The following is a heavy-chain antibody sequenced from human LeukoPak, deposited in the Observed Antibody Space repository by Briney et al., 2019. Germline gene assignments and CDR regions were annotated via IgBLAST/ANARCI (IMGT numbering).Heavy chain of an antibody. D-gene: IGHD3-16*01. Sequence: GGSLRLSCVASGFAFRPYTMNWVRQAPGKGLEWVSSVSSSSSTMYYADSVKGRFTISRGNAKNSLYLQMNSLRAEDTAVYYCARVSGGGSFFDYWGQGTLVTVSS. V-gene: IGHV3-48*04. CDR3: ARVSGGGSFFDY. J-gene: IGHJ4*02. CDR2: VSSSSSTM. CDR1: GFAFRPYT.